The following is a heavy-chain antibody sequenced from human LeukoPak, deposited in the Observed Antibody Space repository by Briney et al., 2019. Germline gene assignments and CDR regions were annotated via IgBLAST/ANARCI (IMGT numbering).Heavy chain of an antibody. Sequence: SETLSLTCTVSGASISGSGYYWGWIRQPPGKGLEWIGSIYSSGSTYYNPSLKSRVTISVDTSKNQFSLKLSSVTAADTAVYYCARDKNTYYYDSSGYGAFDIWGQGTMVTVSS. V-gene: IGHV4-39*07. D-gene: IGHD3-22*01. J-gene: IGHJ3*02. CDR1: GASISGSGYY. CDR3: ARDKNTYYYDSSGYGAFDI. CDR2: IYSSGST.